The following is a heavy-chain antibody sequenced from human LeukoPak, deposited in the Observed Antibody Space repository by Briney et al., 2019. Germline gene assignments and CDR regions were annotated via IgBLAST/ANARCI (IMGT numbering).Heavy chain of an antibody. CDR3: ATDKGQLLAFDY. Sequence: GESLRLSCAASGLTFSSYSMNWVRQAPGKGLEWVSSISSSSSYIYYADSVKGRFTISRDNAKNSLYLQMNSLRAEDTAVYYCATDKGQLLAFDYWGQGTLVTVSS. D-gene: IGHD2-2*01. J-gene: IGHJ4*02. CDR2: ISSSSSYI. V-gene: IGHV3-21*01. CDR1: GLTFSSYS.